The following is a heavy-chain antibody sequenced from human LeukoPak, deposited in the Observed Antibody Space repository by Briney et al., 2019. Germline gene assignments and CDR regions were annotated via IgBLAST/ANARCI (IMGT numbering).Heavy chain of an antibody. V-gene: IGHV4-39*07. J-gene: IGHJ4*02. CDR2: IYYSGST. D-gene: IGHD2-21*01. Sequence: SETLSLTCTVSGGSISSSSYYWGWIRQPPGTGLEWIGSIYYSGSTNYNPSLKSRVTISVDTSKNQFSLKLSSVTAADTAVYYCARGVVIAPQTFDYWGQGTLVTVSS. CDR3: ARGVVIAPQTFDY. CDR1: GGSISSSSYY.